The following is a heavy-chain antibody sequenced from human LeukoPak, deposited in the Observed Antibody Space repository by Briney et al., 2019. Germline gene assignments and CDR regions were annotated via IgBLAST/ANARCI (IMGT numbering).Heavy chain of an antibody. Sequence: ASVKVSCKASEYTFTNYYMHWVRQAPGQRLEWMGWINAGNGNRQYSPEFQGRVTITRDTSATTVYLHLSSLRSEDMAVYYCARAVGFDYWGQGTLVTVSS. J-gene: IGHJ4*02. CDR3: ARAVGFDY. V-gene: IGHV1-3*03. CDR2: INAGNGNR. D-gene: IGHD4-23*01. CDR1: EYTFTNYY.